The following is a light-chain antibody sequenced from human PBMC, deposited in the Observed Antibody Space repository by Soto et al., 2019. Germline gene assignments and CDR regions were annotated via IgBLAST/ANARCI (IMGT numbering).Light chain of an antibody. V-gene: IGKV1-5*03. CDR3: QHRGT. CDR2: KAS. CDR1: QSISSW. J-gene: IGKJ2*01. Sequence: DIQMTQSPSTLSASVGDRVTITCRASQSISSWLAWYRQKPGKAPKLLIYKASSLESGVPSRFSGSGSGTEFTLTISSLKHDDFATYYCQHRGTFGQGTKLEIK.